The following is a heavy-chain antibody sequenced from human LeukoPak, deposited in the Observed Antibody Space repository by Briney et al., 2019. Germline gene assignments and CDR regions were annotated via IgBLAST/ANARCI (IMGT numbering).Heavy chain of an antibody. CDR2: TRDKANSYST. D-gene: IGHD3-22*01. J-gene: IGHJ4*02. CDR3: AGAAYSSGHYYFHC. CDR1: GFTLSDHY. Sequence: GGSLRLSCAASGFTLSDHYMDWVRQAPGKGLEWVGRTRDKANSYSTEYAASVKGRFTISRDDSKNSMYLQMNSLKTEDTAVYYCAGAAYSSGHYYFHCWGQGALVTVSS. V-gene: IGHV3-72*01.